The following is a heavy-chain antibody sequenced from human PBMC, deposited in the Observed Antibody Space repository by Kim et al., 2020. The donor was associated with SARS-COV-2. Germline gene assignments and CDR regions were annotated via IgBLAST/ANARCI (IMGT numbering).Heavy chain of an antibody. CDR3: ARDRPGRWSCFDY. CDR1: GYSFTSYG. J-gene: IGHJ4*02. D-gene: IGHD1-1*01. CDR2: ISTYSDNT. Sequence: ASVKVSCQASGYSFTSYGISWVRQAPGQALEWMGWISTYSDNTNSAQILQDRVTMTIDKSTSTAYMELRSLRSDDTAMYYCARDRPGRWSCFDYWGQGTLVTVSS. V-gene: IGHV1-18*01.